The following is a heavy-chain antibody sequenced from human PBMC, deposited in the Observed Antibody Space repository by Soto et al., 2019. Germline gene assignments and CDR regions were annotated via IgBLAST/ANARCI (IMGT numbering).Heavy chain of an antibody. CDR1: GFTFSSYA. D-gene: IGHD2-2*01. J-gene: IGHJ5*02. CDR2: ISGSGGST. Sequence: GGSLRLSCAASGFTFSSYAMSWVRQAPGKGLEWVSAISGSGGSTYYADSVKGRFTISRDNSKNTLYLQMSSLRAEDTAIYYCAKDSSQMLSNWFDPWGQGTLVTVSS. V-gene: IGHV3-23*01. CDR3: AKDSSQMLSNWFDP.